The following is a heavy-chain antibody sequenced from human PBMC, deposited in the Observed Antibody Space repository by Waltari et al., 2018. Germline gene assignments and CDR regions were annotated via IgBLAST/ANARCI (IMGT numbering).Heavy chain of an antibody. CDR2: VYHSGSA. CDR1: CLSLSTNNL. D-gene: IGHD2-2*01. CDR3: ARVAVPAVTTNWFDP. V-gene: IGHV4-4*02. Sequence: QVQLQESGPGLVKPSGTLSLTCAVSCLSLSTNNLWSWVRQPPGKGLEWIGEVYHSGSANYNPSLESRVAISVDKSKNQFSLTMRSVTAADTAVYYCARVAVPAVTTNWFDPWGQGTLVTVSS. J-gene: IGHJ5*02.